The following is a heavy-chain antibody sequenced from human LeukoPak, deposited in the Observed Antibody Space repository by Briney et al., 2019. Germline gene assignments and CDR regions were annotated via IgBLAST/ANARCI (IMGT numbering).Heavy chain of an antibody. Sequence: SETLSLTCAVYGGSFSGYYWSWIRQPPGKGLEWIGEINHSGSTNYNPSLKSRVTISVDTSKNQFSLKLSSVTAADTAAYYCARGLRYSSGWPTGYWGQGTLVTVSS. V-gene: IGHV4-34*01. D-gene: IGHD6-19*01. CDR1: GGSFSGYY. CDR2: INHSGST. CDR3: ARGLRYSSGWPTGY. J-gene: IGHJ4*02.